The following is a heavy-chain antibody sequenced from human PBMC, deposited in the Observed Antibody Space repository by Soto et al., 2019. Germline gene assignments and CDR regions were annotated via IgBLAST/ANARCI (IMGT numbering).Heavy chain of an antibody. Sequence: SETLSLTCAVYGGSFSGYYWSWIRQPPGKGLEWIGEINHSGSTNYNPSLKSRVTISVDTSKNQFSLKLSSVTAADTAVYYCARAFLGSRGNYYYYMDVWGKGTTVTVSS. D-gene: IGHD3-10*01. CDR3: ARAFLGSRGNYYYYMDV. V-gene: IGHV4-34*01. CDR1: GGSFSGYY. CDR2: INHSGST. J-gene: IGHJ6*03.